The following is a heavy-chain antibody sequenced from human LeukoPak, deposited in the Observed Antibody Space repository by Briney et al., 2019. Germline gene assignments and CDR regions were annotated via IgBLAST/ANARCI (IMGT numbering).Heavy chain of an antibody. J-gene: IGHJ4*02. Sequence: GASVKVSCKASGYTFTSYYIVWVRQAPGQGLEWMGRIDPSGGSTSYAQKFQGRVTMTRGTSTNTVYMELSSLISEDTAVYYCARNSGSGFDYWGQGTLVTVSS. CDR1: GYTFTSYY. CDR3: ARNSGSGFDY. D-gene: IGHD2-15*01. CDR2: IDPSGGST. V-gene: IGHV1-46*01.